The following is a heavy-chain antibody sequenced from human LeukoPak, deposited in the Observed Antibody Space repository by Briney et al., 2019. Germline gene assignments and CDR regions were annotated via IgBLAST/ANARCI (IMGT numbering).Heavy chain of an antibody. V-gene: IGHV3-23*01. Sequence: GGSLRLSCAASGFTFSDYVVTWVRQAPGRGLEWVSGVSGSGVSTYYADSVKGRFTISRDNSKNTLYLQMNSLRAEDTAVYYCAKDSQYCSSTSCYDLGVIAAAGKFDYWGQGTLVTVSS. D-gene: IGHD2-2*01. CDR1: GFTFSDYV. J-gene: IGHJ4*02. CDR3: AKDSQYCSSTSCYDLGVIAAAGKFDY. CDR2: VSGSGVST.